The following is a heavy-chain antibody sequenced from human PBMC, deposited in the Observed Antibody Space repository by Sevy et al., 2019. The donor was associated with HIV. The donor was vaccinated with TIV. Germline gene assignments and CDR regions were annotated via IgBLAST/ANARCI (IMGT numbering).Heavy chain of an antibody. D-gene: IGHD6-19*01. CDR3: ARDGEQWLVHFDY. J-gene: IGHJ4*02. V-gene: IGHV1-2*06. CDR1: GYTFTGYY. CDR2: IHPNSGGT. Sequence: ASVKVSCKASGYTFTGYYMHWVRQAPGQGLEWMGRIHPNSGGTNYAQKFQGRVTMTRDTSISTAYMELSRLRSDDTAVYYCARDGEQWLVHFDYWGQGTLVTVSS.